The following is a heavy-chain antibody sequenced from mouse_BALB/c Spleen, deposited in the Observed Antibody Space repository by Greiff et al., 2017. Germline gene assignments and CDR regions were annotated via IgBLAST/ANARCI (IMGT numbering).Heavy chain of an antibody. CDR3: AREERYDVDY. Sequence: EVQLQQSGPELVKPGASVKISCKASGYSFTGYYMHWVKQSHVKSLEWIGRINPYNGATSYNQNFKDKASLTVDKSSSTAYMELHSLTSEDSAVYYCAREERYDVDYWGQGTTLTVSS. V-gene: IGHV1-26*01. CDR1: GYSFTGYY. CDR2: INPYNGAT. D-gene: IGHD2-14*01. J-gene: IGHJ2*01.